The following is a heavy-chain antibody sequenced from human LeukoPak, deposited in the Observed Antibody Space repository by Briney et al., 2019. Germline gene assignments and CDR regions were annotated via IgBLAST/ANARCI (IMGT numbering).Heavy chain of an antibody. CDR1: GFTSSSYS. CDR2: ISSSSSYI. V-gene: IGHV3-21*01. J-gene: IGHJ4*02. CDR3: AREAPYDYVWGSYRFDY. D-gene: IGHD3-16*02. Sequence: SGGSLRLSCAASGFTSSSYSMNWVRQAPGKGLEWVSSISSSSSYIYYADSVKGRFTISRDNAKNSLYLQMNSLRAEDTAVYYCAREAPYDYVWGSYRFDYWGQGALVTVSS.